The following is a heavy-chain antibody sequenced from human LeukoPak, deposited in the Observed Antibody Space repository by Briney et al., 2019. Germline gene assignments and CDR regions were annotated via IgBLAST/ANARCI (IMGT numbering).Heavy chain of an antibody. D-gene: IGHD3-22*01. CDR3: ARDLGQYYDTSDNWFDP. CDR1: GFTFSSYN. Sequence: PGGSLRLSCAASGFTFSSYNINWVRQAPGKGLEWVSYISSSRRTISYADSVKGRFTISRDNAKNTLNLQMNSLRAEDTAVYYCARDLGQYYDTSDNWFDPWGQGTLVTVSS. J-gene: IGHJ5*02. V-gene: IGHV3-48*04. CDR2: ISSSRRTI.